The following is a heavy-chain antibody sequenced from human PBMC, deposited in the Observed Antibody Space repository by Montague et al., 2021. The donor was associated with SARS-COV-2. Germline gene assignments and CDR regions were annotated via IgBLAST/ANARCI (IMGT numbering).Heavy chain of an antibody. D-gene: IGHD6-13*01. CDR3: ARDIHTSSREGVDV. J-gene: IGHJ6*02. CDR2: ISASGTDI. CDR1: GFTFTDYF. Sequence: SLRLSCAASGFTFTDYFMFLSRQAPGKGLEWISYISASGTDIYYAYSXKGRFTISRDNAKNSLYLQMNSLRAEDTAVYYCARDIHTSSREGVDVWGQGTTVTVSS. V-gene: IGHV3-11*01.